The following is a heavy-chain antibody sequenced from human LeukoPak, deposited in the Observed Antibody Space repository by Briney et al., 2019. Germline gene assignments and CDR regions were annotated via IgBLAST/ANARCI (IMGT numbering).Heavy chain of an antibody. CDR1: GYTFTSYD. CDR2: MNPNSGNT. D-gene: IGHD3-22*01. V-gene: IGHV1-8*01. J-gene: IGHJ4*02. Sequence: AASVKVSCKASGYTFTSYDINWVRQATGQGLEWMGWMNPNSGNTGYAQKFQGRVTMTTDTSTSTAYMELRSLRSDDTAVYYCARLRETYYYDSSGYFFDYWGQGTLVTVSS. CDR3: ARLRETYYYDSSGYFFDY.